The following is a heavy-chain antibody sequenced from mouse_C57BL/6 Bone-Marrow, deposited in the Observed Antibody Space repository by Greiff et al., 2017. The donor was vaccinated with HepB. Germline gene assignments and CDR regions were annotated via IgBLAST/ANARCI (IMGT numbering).Heavy chain of an antibody. Sequence: EVRLVESEGGLVQPGSSMKLSCTASGFTFSDYYMAWVRQVPEKGLEWVANINYDGSSTYYLDSLKSRFIISRDNAKNILYLQMSSLKSEDTATYYCARDTTVRDYWGQGTTLTVSS. J-gene: IGHJ2*01. CDR1: GFTFSDYY. CDR3: ARDTTVRDY. V-gene: IGHV5-16*01. D-gene: IGHD1-1*01. CDR2: INYDGSST.